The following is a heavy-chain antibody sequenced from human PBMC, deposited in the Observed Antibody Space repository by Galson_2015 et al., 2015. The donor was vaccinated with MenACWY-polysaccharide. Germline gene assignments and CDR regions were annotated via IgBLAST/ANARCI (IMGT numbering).Heavy chain of an antibody. V-gene: IGHV3-23*01. CDR2: SGTGGGT. CDR3: ARGHYGMDV. Sequence: GLEWVSSSGTGGGTYYTDSVKGRFTISRDNSKNSLYLQMHSLRSEDTAVYSCARGHYGMDVWGQGTTVTVSS. J-gene: IGHJ6*02.